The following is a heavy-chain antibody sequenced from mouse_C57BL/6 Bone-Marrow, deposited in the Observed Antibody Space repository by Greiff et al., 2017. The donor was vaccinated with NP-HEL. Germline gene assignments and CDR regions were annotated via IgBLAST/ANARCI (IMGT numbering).Heavy chain of an antibody. Sequence: QVQLQQPGAELVRPGTSVKLSCKASGYTFTSYWMHWVKQRPGQGLEWIGVIDPSDSYTNYNQKFKGKATLTVDTSSSTAYMQLSSLTSEDSAVYYCAGFTTVVAKDWYLDVWGTGATVAVSS. D-gene: IGHD1-1*01. CDR1: GYTFTSYW. J-gene: IGHJ1*03. V-gene: IGHV1-59*01. CDR3: AGFTTVVAKDWYLDV. CDR2: IDPSDSYT.